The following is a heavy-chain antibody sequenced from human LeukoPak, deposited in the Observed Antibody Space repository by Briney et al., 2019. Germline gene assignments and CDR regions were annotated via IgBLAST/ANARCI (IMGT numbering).Heavy chain of an antibody. CDR1: GFTVSSYY. Sequence: GGSLRLSCAASGFTVSSYYMSWVRQAPGKGLEWVSVIYSGGSTLYADSVKGRFTISRDNCKNTLYMQMNSLRAEDTAVYYCARSDSGYDQPRWGQGSLVTVYS. CDR3: ARSDSGYDQPR. CDR2: IYSGGST. J-gene: IGHJ4*02. D-gene: IGHD5-12*01. V-gene: IGHV3-66*02.